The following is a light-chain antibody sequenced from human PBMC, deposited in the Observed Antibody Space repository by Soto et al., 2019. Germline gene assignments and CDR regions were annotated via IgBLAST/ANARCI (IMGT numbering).Light chain of an antibody. V-gene: IGKV1-39*01. CDR2: AAS. J-gene: IGKJ1*01. CDR1: QGISSY. Sequence: DIQMTQSPSSLSASVGDRVTITCRASQGISSYLNWYQQKPGKAPKLLIYAASSLQSGVPSRFSGSGSGTDFTLTISSLQPEDVATYYCQQSYSTPRTFGQGTKVDIK. CDR3: QQSYSTPRT.